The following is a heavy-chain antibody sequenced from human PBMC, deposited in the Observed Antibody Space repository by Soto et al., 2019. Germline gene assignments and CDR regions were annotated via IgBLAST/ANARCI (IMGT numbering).Heavy chain of an antibody. D-gene: IGHD2-2*02. V-gene: IGHV3-21*01. CDR2: ISSRSDI. J-gene: IGHJ6*02. CDR1: GFTFSTYS. Sequence: GGSLRLSCVGSGFTFSTYSINWVRQAPGRGLEWVSSISSRSDIYYADSVKGRFTISRDNAKNPVSLQMNSLRAEDTAVYYCAREYTAWPLAYGLDVWGQGTTVTVSS. CDR3: AREYTAWPLAYGLDV.